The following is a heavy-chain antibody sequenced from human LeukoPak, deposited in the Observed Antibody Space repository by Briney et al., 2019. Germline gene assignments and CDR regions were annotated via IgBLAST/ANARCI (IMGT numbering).Heavy chain of an antibody. J-gene: IGHJ4*02. CDR2: IIPIFGTA. CDR1: GYTFTSYD. D-gene: IGHD2/OR15-2a*01. Sequence: SVKVSCKASGYTFTSYDINWVRQATGQGLEWMGGIIPIFGTANYAQKFQGRVTITADKSTSTACMELSSLRSEDTAVYYCARVSEGYYFDYWGQGTLVTVSS. V-gene: IGHV1-69*06. CDR3: ARVSEGYYFDY.